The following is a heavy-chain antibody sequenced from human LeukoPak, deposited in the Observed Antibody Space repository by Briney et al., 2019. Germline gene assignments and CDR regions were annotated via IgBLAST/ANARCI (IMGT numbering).Heavy chain of an antibody. CDR1: GFIFSSYG. CDR2: IRYDGSNT. Sequence: GGSLRLSCAASGFIFSSYGMHWVRQAPGKGLEWVAFIRYDGSNTYYADSVKGRFTISRDNSKNTLYLQMNSLRGEDTAVYYCARGGGRNTTMVWAFDYWGQGTLVTVSS. J-gene: IGHJ4*02. V-gene: IGHV3-30*02. CDR3: ARGGGRNTTMVWAFDY. D-gene: IGHD5-18*01.